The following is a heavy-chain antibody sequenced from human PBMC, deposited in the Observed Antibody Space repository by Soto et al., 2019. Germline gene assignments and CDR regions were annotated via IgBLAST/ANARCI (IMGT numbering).Heavy chain of an antibody. CDR2: IKQDGSEM. CDR3: ARHEQTYYDY. CDR1: GFTFSSYW. Sequence: GGSLRLSCAASGFTFSSYWMSWVRQAPGQGLEWVANIKQDGSEMYYVDSVRGRFTISRDNAERSLSLQMNSLRVDDTAVYYCARHEQTYYDYWGQGTLVTVSS. J-gene: IGHJ4*02. V-gene: IGHV3-7*01.